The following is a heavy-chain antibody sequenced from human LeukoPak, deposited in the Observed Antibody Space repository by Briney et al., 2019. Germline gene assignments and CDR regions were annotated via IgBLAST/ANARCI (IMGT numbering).Heavy chain of an antibody. V-gene: IGHV3-7*01. Sequence: AGGSLRLSCAASEFTFSSYWMTWVRQAPGKGLEWVANIKEDGSEKYYVDSVKGRFTISRDNAKNSLYLQMDSLRAEDTAVYYCARDTGCSGGICYSFYACWGQGTLVTVSS. CDR2: IKEDGSEK. D-gene: IGHD2-15*01. CDR3: ARDTGCSGGICYSFYAC. J-gene: IGHJ4*02. CDR1: EFTFSSYW.